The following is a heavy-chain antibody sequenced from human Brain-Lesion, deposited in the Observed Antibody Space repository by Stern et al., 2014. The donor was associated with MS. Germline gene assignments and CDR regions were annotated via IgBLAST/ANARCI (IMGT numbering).Heavy chain of an antibody. CDR1: GFTFGSCA. D-gene: IGHD2/OR15-2a*01. J-gene: IGHJ5*02. CDR3: AKDRQYLTYFFDH. Sequence: VQLVQSGGGVVQPGRPLRLSCVASGFTFGSCALHWVRQAPGKGLAWVAGVSYDGSNNYYADSVKGRFTISRDNSQNTLYIQMSSLRPEDTAVYYCAKDRQYLTYFFDHWGQGSLVTVSS. CDR2: VSYDGSNN. V-gene: IGHV3-30*18.